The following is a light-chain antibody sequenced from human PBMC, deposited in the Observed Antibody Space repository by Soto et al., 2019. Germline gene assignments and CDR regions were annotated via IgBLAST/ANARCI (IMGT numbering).Light chain of an antibody. Sequence: EIVMTQFPATLSVSPGERATLSCRASQSVSSNLAWYQQKPGQAPRLLIYGASTRATGIPARFSGSGSGTGFTLTISSLQSEDFAVYYCQQYNNWPSLTFGPGTKVDIK. CDR2: GAS. CDR3: QQYNNWPSLT. J-gene: IGKJ3*01. V-gene: IGKV3-15*01. CDR1: QSVSSN.